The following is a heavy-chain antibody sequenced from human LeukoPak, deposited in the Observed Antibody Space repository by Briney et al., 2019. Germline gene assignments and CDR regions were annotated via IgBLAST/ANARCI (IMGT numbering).Heavy chain of an antibody. CDR2: MSNSGGST. V-gene: IGHV3-23*01. D-gene: IGHD3-10*01. Sequence: GGSLRLSCTASGFTFISYAMSWFRQAPGKGLEWVPAMSNSGGSTYYADSVKGAFTISRDNSKNTLYLQMNSLRAEDTAVYYCAKDDGSGFGRGYFDYWGQGTLVTVSS. CDR1: GFTFISYA. J-gene: IGHJ4*02. CDR3: AKDDGSGFGRGYFDY.